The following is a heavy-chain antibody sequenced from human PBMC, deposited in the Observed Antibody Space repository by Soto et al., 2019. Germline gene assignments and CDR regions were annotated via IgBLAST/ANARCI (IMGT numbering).Heavy chain of an antibody. D-gene: IGHD6-19*01. CDR1: GFSLSTRGVG. CDR2: IYWDDDK. Sequence: QITLKESGPTLVKPAETLTLTCTFSGFSLSTRGVGVGWIRQPPGKALEWLAFIYWDDDKRYSPSLKSRLTIIKDTSRNQVVLTLTNMDPMDTATYYCAHDSSDWHGLDFWGQGILVTVSS. J-gene: IGHJ4*02. CDR3: AHDSSDWHGLDF. V-gene: IGHV2-5*02.